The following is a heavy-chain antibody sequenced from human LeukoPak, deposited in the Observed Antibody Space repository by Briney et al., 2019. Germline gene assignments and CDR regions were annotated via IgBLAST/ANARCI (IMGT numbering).Heavy chain of an antibody. CDR2: IYYSGST. J-gene: IGHJ3*02. CDR3: ARKFRDAFDI. CDR1: GYSISSSYY. Sequence: SQTLSLTCTVSGYSISSSYYGCWIRQPPEKGLEWIGYIYYSGSTNSNPSLKSRVTISVDTSKNQFSLKLRSVTAADTAVYYCARKFRDAFDIWGQGTMVTVSS. V-gene: IGHV4-61*01.